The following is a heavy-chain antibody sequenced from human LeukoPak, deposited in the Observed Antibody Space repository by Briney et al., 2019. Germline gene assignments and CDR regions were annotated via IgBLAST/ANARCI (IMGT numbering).Heavy chain of an antibody. CDR1: GGSFSGYY. CDR3: AKVHDSSGYYAYYFDY. Sequence: PSETLSLTCAVYGGSFSGYYWSWIRQPPGKGLEWVSAISGSGGSTYYADSVKGRFTISRDNSKNTLYLQMNSLRAEDTAVYYCAKVHDSSGYYAYYFDYWGQGTLVTVSS. V-gene: IGHV3-23*01. J-gene: IGHJ4*02. D-gene: IGHD3-22*01. CDR2: ISGSGGST.